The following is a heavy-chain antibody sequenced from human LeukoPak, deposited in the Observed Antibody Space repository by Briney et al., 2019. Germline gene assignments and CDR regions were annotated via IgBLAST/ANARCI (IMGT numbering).Heavy chain of an antibody. V-gene: IGHV3-9*01. J-gene: IGHJ4*02. CDR1: GFTVDDYA. Sequence: GGSLRLSCAASGFTVDDYAMHWVRQAPGEGLESVSGISWNSGSIGYADSVKGRFTISRDNAKNSLYLQMNSLRAEDTALYYCAKDSSGYYGVFDYWGQGTLVTVSS. CDR2: ISWNSGSI. CDR3: AKDSSGYYGVFDY. D-gene: IGHD3-22*01.